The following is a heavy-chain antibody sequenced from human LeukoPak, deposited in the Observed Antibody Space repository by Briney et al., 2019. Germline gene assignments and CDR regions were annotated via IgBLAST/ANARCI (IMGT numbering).Heavy chain of an antibody. CDR1: GFTFSSYA. Sequence: AGGSLRLSCAASGFTFSSYAMSWVRQAPGKGLEWVSAISGSGGSTYYADSVKGRFTISRDNSKNTLYLQMNSLRAEDTAVYYCAKSFTMVRGAIDYWGQGTLVTVSS. D-gene: IGHD3-10*01. V-gene: IGHV3-23*01. J-gene: IGHJ4*02. CDR2: ISGSGGST. CDR3: AKSFTMVRGAIDY.